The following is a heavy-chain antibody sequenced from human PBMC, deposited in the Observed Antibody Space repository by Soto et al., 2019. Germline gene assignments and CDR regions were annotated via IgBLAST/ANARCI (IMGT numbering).Heavy chain of an antibody. J-gene: IGHJ4*02. CDR1: GFTFSSYD. Sequence: GGSLRLSCAASGFTFSSYDMSWVRQAPGKGPEWVSGISGSGGKTYYADSVKGRFTISRDNSKNTLHLQMSSLRAEDTAVYYCAKDSGYYHFGYWGRGTLVTVSS. CDR2: ISGSGGKT. D-gene: IGHD1-26*01. V-gene: IGHV3-23*01. CDR3: AKDSGYYHFGY.